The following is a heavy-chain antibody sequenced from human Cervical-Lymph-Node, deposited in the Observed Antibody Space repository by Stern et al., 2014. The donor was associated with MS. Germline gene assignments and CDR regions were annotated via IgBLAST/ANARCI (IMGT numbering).Heavy chain of an antibody. CDR2: IYYSGST. CDR3: ARNMGIAAAGPYYYYYGMDV. CDR1: GGSISSYY. V-gene: IGHV4-59*01. J-gene: IGHJ6*02. D-gene: IGHD6-13*01. Sequence: QLQLPESGPGLVKPSETLSLTCTVSGGSISSYYWSWIRQPPGKGLEWIGYIYYSGSTNYNPSLKSRVTISVDTSKNQFSLKLSSVTAADTAVYYCARNMGIAAAGPYYYYYGMDVWGQGTTVTVSS.